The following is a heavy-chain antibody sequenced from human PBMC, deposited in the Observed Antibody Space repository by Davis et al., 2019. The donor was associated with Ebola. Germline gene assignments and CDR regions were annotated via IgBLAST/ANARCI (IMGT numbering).Heavy chain of an antibody. CDR2: ISGSGGST. Sequence: PGGSLRLSCAASGFTFSSYAMSWVRQAPGKGLEWVSAISGSGGSTYYADSVKGRFTISRDNPKNTLYLQMNSLRAEDTAVYYCAKGCGGDCYSPDYWGQGTLVTVSS. V-gene: IGHV3-23*01. CDR3: AKGCGGDCYSPDY. D-gene: IGHD2-21*01. J-gene: IGHJ4*02. CDR1: GFTFSSYA.